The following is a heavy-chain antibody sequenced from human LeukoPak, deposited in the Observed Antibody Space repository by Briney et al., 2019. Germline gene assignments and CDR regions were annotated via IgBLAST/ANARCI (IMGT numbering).Heavy chain of an antibody. CDR3: ARSNGYNSPFDY. CDR1: GGSISSGGYS. CDR2: IYHSGST. V-gene: IGHV4-30-2*02. D-gene: IGHD5-24*01. Sequence: SQTLSLTCAVSGGSISSGGYSWSWIRQPPGKGLEWIGYIYHSGSTNYNPSLKSRVTISVDTSKNQISLKLSSVTAADTAVYYCARSNGYNSPFDYWGQGTLVTVSS. J-gene: IGHJ4*02.